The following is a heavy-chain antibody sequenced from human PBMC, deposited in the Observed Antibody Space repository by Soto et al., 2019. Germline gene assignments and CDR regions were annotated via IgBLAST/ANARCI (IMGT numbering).Heavy chain of an antibody. CDR2: IYTSGTT. CDR1: GGSLSGHF. D-gene: IGHD6-6*01. V-gene: IGHV4-4*07. Sequence: QVQLQESGPGLVKPSDTLSLTCSVSGGSLSGHFWTWIRQPAGKGPECIGRIYTSGTTTYKPSLASRVTMSMDAAKNQVSLRLKSVTAADTAVYYCAREVGRPGRFDPWGQGILITVSS. J-gene: IGHJ5*02. CDR3: AREVGRPGRFDP.